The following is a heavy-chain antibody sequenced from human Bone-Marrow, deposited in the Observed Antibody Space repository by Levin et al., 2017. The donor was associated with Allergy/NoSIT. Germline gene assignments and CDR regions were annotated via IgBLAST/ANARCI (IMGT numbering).Heavy chain of an antibody. CDR2: IGTAGDTDT. CDR3: ARAMVRGLTLFDY. V-gene: IGHV3-13*01. Sequence: GGSLRLSCAASGFTFRSHDMHWVRQVTGKGLEWVASIGTAGDTDTYYSDSVKGRFTISRENGKNSLYLHINSLRAGDTAVYYCARAMVRGLTLFDYWGQGTLVTVSS. CDR1: GFTFRSHD. J-gene: IGHJ4*02. D-gene: IGHD3-10*01.